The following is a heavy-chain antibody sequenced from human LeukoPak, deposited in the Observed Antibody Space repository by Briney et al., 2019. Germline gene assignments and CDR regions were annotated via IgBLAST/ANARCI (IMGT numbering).Heavy chain of an antibody. Sequence: SSQTLSLTGAVSGGSISSGGYSWSWIRHPPGKGLEWIGYIYHSGSSYYNPSLKSRVTISVDRSKNQFSLKLSSVTAADTAVYYCARRVASYYYGSGSYYNQGRDWYNWFDPWGQGTLVTVSS. CDR1: GGSISSGGYS. CDR3: ARRVASYYYGSGSYYNQGRDWYNWFDP. CDR2: IYHSGSS. D-gene: IGHD3-10*01. V-gene: IGHV4-30-2*01. J-gene: IGHJ5*02.